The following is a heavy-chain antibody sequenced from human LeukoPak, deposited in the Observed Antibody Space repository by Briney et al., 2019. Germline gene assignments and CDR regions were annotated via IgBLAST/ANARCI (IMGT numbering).Heavy chain of an antibody. CDR3: ARKISLVDGALGGTFDI. CDR1: GGSISSSDYS. D-gene: IGHD1-26*01. Sequence: SGTLSLTSTVSGGSISSSDYSWGGRPEPPGRGLGWIVSIYYSGSTYYNPSLKSRFTISVYTSKNTCPLTRCSVTAAETAAYYCARKISLVDGALGGTFDIWGEGTMVTVSS. J-gene: IGHJ3*02. CDR2: IYYSGST. V-gene: IGHV4-39*01.